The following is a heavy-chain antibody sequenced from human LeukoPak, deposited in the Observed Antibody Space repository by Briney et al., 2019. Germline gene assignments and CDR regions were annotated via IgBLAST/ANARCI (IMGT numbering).Heavy chain of an antibody. CDR1: GGSFNAYY. J-gene: IGHJ3*02. V-gene: IGHV4-34*01. CDR3: ATQPANYYDTSGLHI. CDR2: INHNGNT. Sequence: PSETLSLTCAVSGGSFNAYYWTWIRQPPGKGLEWIGEINHNGNTNYNPSLKSRVTISLDTSKNQFSLKLNFVTAADTAVYYCATQPANYYDTSGLHIWGQGTMVTVSS. D-gene: IGHD3-22*01.